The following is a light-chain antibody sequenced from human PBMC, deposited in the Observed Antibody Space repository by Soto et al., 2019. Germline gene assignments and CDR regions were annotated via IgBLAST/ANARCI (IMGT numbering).Light chain of an antibody. J-gene: IGKJ1*01. CDR1: QSVSSTS. CDR2: GAS. Sequence: EIVLTQSPGTLSFSPGERATLSCRASQSVSSTSLAWYQQKPGQAPRLLIYGASNRATGIPDRFSGSGSGTDLTVNISRLEPEAFPVYSFQQYDVSPAWTFGLGTKVDIK. V-gene: IGKV3-20*01. CDR3: QQYDVSPAWT.